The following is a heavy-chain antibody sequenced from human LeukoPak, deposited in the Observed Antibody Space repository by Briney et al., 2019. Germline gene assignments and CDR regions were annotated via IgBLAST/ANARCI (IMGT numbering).Heavy chain of an antibody. Sequence: GGSLRLSCAASGFXFSSYGIHWVRQAPAKGLEWVAVISYDGSYKYYADSVKGRFTISRDNSKDTLYLQMNSLRAEDTAVYYCAKPRIAVAGTDLDFWGQGTLVTVSS. CDR1: GFXFSSYG. CDR2: ISYDGSYK. J-gene: IGHJ4*02. V-gene: IGHV3-30*18. D-gene: IGHD6-19*01. CDR3: AKPRIAVAGTDLDF.